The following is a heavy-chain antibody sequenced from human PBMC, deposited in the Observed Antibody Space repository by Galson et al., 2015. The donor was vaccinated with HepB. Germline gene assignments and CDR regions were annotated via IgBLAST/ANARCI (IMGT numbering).Heavy chain of an antibody. D-gene: IGHD2-15*01. V-gene: IGHV3-30*03. CDR3: ARTSGHFDY. Sequence: SLRLSCAAFGFTFRKYAMHWVRQAPGKGLEWVAVISYDESRTYYADSVKGRFTISRDNSKNTLFVQMNSLRAEDTAVYYCARTSGHFDYWGHGTLVT. CDR2: ISYDESRT. CDR1: GFTFRKYA. J-gene: IGHJ4*01.